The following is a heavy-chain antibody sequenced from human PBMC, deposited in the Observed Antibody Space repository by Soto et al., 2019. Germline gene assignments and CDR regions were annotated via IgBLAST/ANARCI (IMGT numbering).Heavy chain of an antibody. CDR3: AQWLVQVSRFDP. D-gene: IGHD6-19*01. V-gene: IGHV1-69*13. Sequence: ASVKVSCKASGGTFSSYAISWVRQAPGQGLEWMGGIIPIFGTANYAQKFQGRVTITADESTSTAYMELSSLRSEDTAVYYCAQWLVQVSRFDPWGQGTLVTVSS. CDR1: GGTFSSYA. J-gene: IGHJ5*02. CDR2: IIPIFGTA.